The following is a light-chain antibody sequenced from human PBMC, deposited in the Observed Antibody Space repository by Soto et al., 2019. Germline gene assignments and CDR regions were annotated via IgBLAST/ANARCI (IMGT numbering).Light chain of an antibody. V-gene: IGLV2-14*01. CDR3: SSYRPSSTDVV. Sequence: QSALTQPASVSGSPGQSIAISCTGTSSDVGSYDYVSWYQQHPGKAPKLLIYDVTRRPSGVSDRFSGSKSGNTASLTISGRLSEDEAHYYCSSYRPSSTDVVFGGGTKLTVL. J-gene: IGLJ2*01. CDR1: SSDVGSYDY. CDR2: DVT.